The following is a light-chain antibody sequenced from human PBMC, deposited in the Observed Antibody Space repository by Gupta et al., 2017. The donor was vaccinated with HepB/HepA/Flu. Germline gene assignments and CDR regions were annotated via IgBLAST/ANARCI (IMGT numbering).Light chain of an antibody. CDR1: QSVNSF. J-gene: IGKJ2*03. CDR3: QQRSNWPMYS. CDR2: DAS. Sequence: IVFTQSPATLSLSPGERATLSCRASQSVNSFLGWYQQKPGQAPRLLIYDASRRAPGIPARFSGSGSGTDFTLTISSLEPEDFAVYYCQQRSNWPMYSFGQGTKLEIK. V-gene: IGKV3-11*01.